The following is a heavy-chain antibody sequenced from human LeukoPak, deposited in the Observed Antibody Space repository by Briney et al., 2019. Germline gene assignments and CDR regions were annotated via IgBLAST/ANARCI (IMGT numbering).Heavy chain of an antibody. CDR2: IIPIFGTA. CDR1: GGTFSSYA. CDR3: ARDRDFWSGQTNDAFDI. V-gene: IGHV1-69*13. Sequence: ASVKVSCKASGGTFSSYAISWVRQAPGQGLEWMGGIIPIFGTANYAQKFQGRVTITADESTSTAYMVLSSLRSEDTAVYYCARDRDFWSGQTNDAFDIWGQGTMVTVSS. D-gene: IGHD3-3*01. J-gene: IGHJ3*02.